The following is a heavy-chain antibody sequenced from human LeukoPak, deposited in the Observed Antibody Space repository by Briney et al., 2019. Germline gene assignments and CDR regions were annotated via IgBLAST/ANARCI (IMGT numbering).Heavy chain of an antibody. Sequence: PSETLSLTCAVYGGSFSGYYWSWIRQPPGKGLEWIGEINHSGSTNYNPSLKSRVTISVDTSKNQFSLKMSTVPAADTAVYYCARGPGYDFWSGYYKRNYFDYWGEGTLVTVSS. CDR3: ARGPGYDFWSGYYKRNYFDY. J-gene: IGHJ4*02. V-gene: IGHV4-34*01. CDR1: GGSFSGYY. D-gene: IGHD3-3*01. CDR2: INHSGST.